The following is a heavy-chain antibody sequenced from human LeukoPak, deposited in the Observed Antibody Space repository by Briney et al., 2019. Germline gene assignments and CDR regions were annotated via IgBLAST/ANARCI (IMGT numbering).Heavy chain of an antibody. D-gene: IGHD6-13*01. CDR1: GFTFSSYW. Sequence: GGSLRLSCAASGFTFSSYWMHWVRQASGKGLVWVSRINSDGSSTSYADSVKGRFTISRDNSKNTLYLQMNSLRAEDTAVYYCAKDFKRAAAGELFDYWGQGTLVTVSS. V-gene: IGHV3-74*01. J-gene: IGHJ4*02. CDR3: AKDFKRAAAGELFDY. CDR2: INSDGSST.